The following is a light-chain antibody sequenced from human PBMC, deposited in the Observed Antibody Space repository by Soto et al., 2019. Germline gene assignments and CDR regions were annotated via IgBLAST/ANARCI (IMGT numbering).Light chain of an antibody. CDR2: EVS. V-gene: IGLV2-14*01. Sequence: QSVLTQPASVSGSPGQSITISCTGTSSDVGGYNYVSWYQQQSGKAPKLIIHEVSNRPSGVSNRFSGFKSGNTAFLTISGLQAEDEADYYCDSYTSSRAYVFGIGTKVTVL. CDR3: DSYTSSRAYV. J-gene: IGLJ1*01. CDR1: SSDVGGYNY.